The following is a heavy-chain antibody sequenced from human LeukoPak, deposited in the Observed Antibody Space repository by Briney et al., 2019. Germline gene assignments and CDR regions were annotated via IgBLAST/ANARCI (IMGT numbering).Heavy chain of an antibody. CDR1: GGSISSYY. CDR2: IYYSGST. J-gene: IGHJ4*02. CDR3: ARGSYYGSGSYYYY. Sequence: PSETLSLTCTVSGGSISSYYWSWIRQPPGKGLEWIGYIYYSGSTNYNPSLKSRVTISVDTSKNQFSLKLSSVTAADTAVYYCARGSYYGSGSYYYYWGQGTLVTVSS. V-gene: IGHV4-59*01. D-gene: IGHD3-10*01.